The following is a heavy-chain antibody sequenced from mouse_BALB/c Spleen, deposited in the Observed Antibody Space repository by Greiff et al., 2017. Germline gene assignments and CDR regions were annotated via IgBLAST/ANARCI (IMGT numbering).Heavy chain of an antibody. CDR3: ASPDSSGYPFAY. CDR2: ISDGGSYT. CDR1: GFTFSDYY. D-gene: IGHD3-2*01. Sequence: EVKLVESGGGLVKPGGSLKLSCAASGFTFSDYYMYWVRQTPEKRLEWVATISDGGSYTYYPDSVKGRFTISRDNAKNNLYLQMSSLKSEDTAMYYCASPDSSGYPFAYWGQGTLVTVSA. V-gene: IGHV5-4*02. J-gene: IGHJ3*01.